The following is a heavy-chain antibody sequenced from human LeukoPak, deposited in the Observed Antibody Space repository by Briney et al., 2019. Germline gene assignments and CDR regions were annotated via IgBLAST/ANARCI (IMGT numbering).Heavy chain of an antibody. V-gene: IGHV3-23*01. CDR1: GFTFSTYT. CDR2: ISGNGGGT. Sequence: PGGSLRLSCAASGFTFSTYTMAWVRQAPGGGLEWVSGISGNGGGTYYADSVKGRFAISRDNSKSTLYLQMNSLRAEDTAVYYCAKDLVVVPAAIPNWGQGTLVTVSS. J-gene: IGHJ4*02. D-gene: IGHD2-2*02. CDR3: AKDLVVVPAAIPN.